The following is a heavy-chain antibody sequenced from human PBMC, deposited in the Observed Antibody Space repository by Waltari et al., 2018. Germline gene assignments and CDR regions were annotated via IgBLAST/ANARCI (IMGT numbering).Heavy chain of an antibody. CDR1: GGSISSYY. V-gene: IGHV4-4*07. CDR3: ARDQGVPYYDFWSGYSIAFDI. J-gene: IGHJ3*02. Sequence: QVQLQESGPGLVKPSETLSLTCTVSGGSISSYYWSWIRQPAGKGLEWIGRIYTSGSTNYSPSLKSRVTMSVDTSKNQFSLKLSSVTAADTAVYYCARDQGVPYYDFWSGYSIAFDIWGQGTMVTVSS. D-gene: IGHD3-3*01. CDR2: IYTSGST.